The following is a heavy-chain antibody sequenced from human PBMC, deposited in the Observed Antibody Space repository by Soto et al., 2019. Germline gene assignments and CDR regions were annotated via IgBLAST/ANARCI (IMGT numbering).Heavy chain of an antibody. CDR2: LCYNVGT. Sequence: SETLSLTCTVSGSSISRSAYYWGWIPQPPGRGREGIGSLCYNVGTYYTPSLKSRVTISADTSANQFSLMVTSVTAADTAIYYCARLPSRHRVDYWGQGTLVTVSS. V-gene: IGHV4-39*01. CDR3: ARLPSRHRVDY. J-gene: IGHJ4*02. D-gene: IGHD3-10*01. CDR1: GSSISRSAYY.